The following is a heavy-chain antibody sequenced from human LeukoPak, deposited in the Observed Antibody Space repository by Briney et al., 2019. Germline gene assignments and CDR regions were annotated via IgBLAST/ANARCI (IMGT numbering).Heavy chain of an antibody. J-gene: IGHJ5*02. CDR2: INPNSGGT. D-gene: IGHD2-15*01. V-gene: IGHV1-2*06. CDR1: GYTFTGYY. Sequence: GASVKVSCKASGYTFTGYYMHWVRQAPGQGLEWMGRINPNSGGTNYAQKLQGRVTMTRDTSISTAYMELSRLRSDDTAVYYCAAPGYCSGGSCYPNWFDPWGQGTLVTVSS. CDR3: AAPGYCSGGSCYPNWFDP.